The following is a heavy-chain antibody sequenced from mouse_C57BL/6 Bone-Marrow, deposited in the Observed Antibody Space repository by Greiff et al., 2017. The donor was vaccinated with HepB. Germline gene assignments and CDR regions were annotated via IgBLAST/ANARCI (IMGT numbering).Heavy chain of an antibody. D-gene: IGHD2-14*01. CDR1: GFTFSSYA. CDR3: TRDRGLDFDY. CDR2: ISSGGDYT. V-gene: IGHV5-9-1*02. J-gene: IGHJ2*01. Sequence: EVKVVESGEGLVQPGGSLKLSCAASGFTFSSYAMSWVRQTPEKRLEWVAYISSGGDYTYYADTVKGRFTISRDNARNTLYLQMSSMKSEDTAMYYCTRDRGLDFDYWGQGTTLTVSS.